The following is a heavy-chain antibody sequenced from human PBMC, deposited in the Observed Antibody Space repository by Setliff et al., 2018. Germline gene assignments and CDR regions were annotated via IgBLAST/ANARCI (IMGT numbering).Heavy chain of an antibody. Sequence: SETLSLTCTVSGDSISNYYWNWIRQPAGKGLEWIGRIYVTESTKYNPSLKSRVTLSIDTSKNQFSLKLSSVTAADAALYYCARVGGLLVATMPFDYWGPGTLVTVS. CDR3: ARVGGLLVATMPFDY. J-gene: IGHJ4*02. V-gene: IGHV4-4*07. CDR2: IYVTEST. CDR1: GDSISNYY. D-gene: IGHD5-12*01.